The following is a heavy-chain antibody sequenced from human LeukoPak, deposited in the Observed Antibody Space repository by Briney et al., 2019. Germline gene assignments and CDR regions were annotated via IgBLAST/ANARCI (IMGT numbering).Heavy chain of an antibody. Sequence: ASVKVSCKASGGTFSSYAISWVRQAPGQGLEWMGGIIPIFGTANYAQEFQGRVTITTDESTSTAYMELSSLRSEDTAVYYCARTRPGFLERYFDYWGQGTLVTVSS. CDR1: GGTFSSYA. V-gene: IGHV1-69*05. J-gene: IGHJ4*02. CDR2: IIPIFGTA. D-gene: IGHD3-3*01. CDR3: ARTRPGFLERYFDY.